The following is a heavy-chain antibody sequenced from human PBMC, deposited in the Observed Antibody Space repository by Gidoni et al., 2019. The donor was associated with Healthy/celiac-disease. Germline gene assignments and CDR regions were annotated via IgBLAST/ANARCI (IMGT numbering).Heavy chain of an antibody. V-gene: IGHV4-34*01. CDR2: INHSGST. CDR1: GAYLRGYY. J-gene: IGHJ5*02. CDR3: ARGPLIITMVRGRPPVRNWFDP. Sequence: QVQLQQCRAGPLKPSETLTLTCAVYGAYLRGYYWSWTRQPPGKGLEWMGEINHSGSTNYNPSLMSRVTIAVDTSKNQFALKLSSVTAADTAVYYCARGPLIITMVRGRPPVRNWFDPWGQGTLVTVSS. D-gene: IGHD3-10*01.